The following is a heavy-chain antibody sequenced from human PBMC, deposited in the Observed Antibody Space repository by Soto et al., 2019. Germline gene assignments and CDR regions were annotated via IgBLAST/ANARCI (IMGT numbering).Heavy chain of an antibody. D-gene: IGHD4-17*01. Sequence: QVQLVQSGAEVKKPVSSVKVSCKASGGTFSSYAISWVRQAPGQGLEWMGGISPIFGTANYAQKFQGRVTITADKSTSTAYMELSSLRSEDTAVYYCARDPEAYGGNSHAFDYWGQGTLVTVSS. CDR3: ARDPEAYGGNSHAFDY. CDR2: ISPIFGTA. J-gene: IGHJ4*02. V-gene: IGHV1-69*06. CDR1: GGTFSSYA.